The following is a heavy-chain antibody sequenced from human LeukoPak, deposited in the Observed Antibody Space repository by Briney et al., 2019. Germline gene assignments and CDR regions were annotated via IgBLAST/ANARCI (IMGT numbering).Heavy chain of an antibody. D-gene: IGHD4-11*01. J-gene: IGHJ4*02. CDR2: IIPIFGTA. Sequence: GASVKVSCKASGYTFTSYGISWVRQAPGQGLEWMGGIIPIFGTANYAQKFQGRVTITADESTSTAYMELSSLRSEDTAVYYCARGLQYPGYWGQGTLVTVSS. CDR3: ARGLQYPGY. V-gene: IGHV1-69*13. CDR1: GYTFTSYG.